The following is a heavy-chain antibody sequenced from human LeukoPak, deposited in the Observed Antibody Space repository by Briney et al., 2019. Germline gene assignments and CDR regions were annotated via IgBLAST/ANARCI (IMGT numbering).Heavy chain of an antibody. J-gene: IGHJ4*02. CDR1: GYSFTSYW. Sequence: GESLKISCKGSGYSFTSYWIGWVRQMPGKGLEWMGIIYPGDSDTRYSPSFQGQVTISADKSISTAYLQWSSLKASDTAMYHCARPNWNYGIHFDYWGQGTLVTVSS. D-gene: IGHD1-7*01. CDR3: ARPNWNYGIHFDY. CDR2: IYPGDSDT. V-gene: IGHV5-51*01.